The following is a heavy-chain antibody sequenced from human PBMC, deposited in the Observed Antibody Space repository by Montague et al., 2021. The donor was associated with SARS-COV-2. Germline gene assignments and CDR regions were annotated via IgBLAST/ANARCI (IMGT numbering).Heavy chain of an antibody. CDR3: ARIWGATRGDAFDI. CDR2: IGWDXDK. D-gene: IGHD1-26*01. J-gene: IGHJ3*02. V-gene: IGHV2-70*01. CDR1: GFSLSTSGMC. Sequence: PALVKPTQTLTLTCTFSGFSLSTSGMCVSWIRQPPGKALEWLALIGWDXDKYYSTSLKTRLTISKDTSKNQVVLTMTNMDPVDTATYYCARIWGATRGDAFDIWGQGTMVTVSS.